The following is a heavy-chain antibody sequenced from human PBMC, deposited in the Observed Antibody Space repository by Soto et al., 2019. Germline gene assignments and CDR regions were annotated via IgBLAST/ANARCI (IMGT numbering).Heavy chain of an antibody. J-gene: IGHJ4*02. CDR3: AKDRLAGVFDY. CDR2: VSATAGTT. V-gene: IGHV3-23*01. CDR1: GLTFSHYA. D-gene: IGHD3-16*01. Sequence: GGSLRLSCAASGLTFSHYATSWVRQAPGKGMEWVSLVSATAGTTYYTDSVKGRITISRDNSRNTVYPQMNSLRADDTAVYYCAKDRLAGVFDYCGQGTLVTVSS.